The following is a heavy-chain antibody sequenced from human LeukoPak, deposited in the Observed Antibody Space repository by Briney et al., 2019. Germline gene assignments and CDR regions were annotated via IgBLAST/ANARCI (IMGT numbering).Heavy chain of an antibody. CDR1: GFTFSNAW. D-gene: IGHD3-16*02. CDR3: AKEGYDYVWGSYRYFDY. Sequence: GGSLRLSCAASGFTFSNAWMNWVRQAPGKGLEWVSAISGSGGSTYYADSVKGRFTISRDNSKNTLYLQMNSLRAEDTAVYYCAKEGYDYVWGSYRYFDYWGQGTLVTVSS. J-gene: IGHJ4*02. CDR2: ISGSGGST. V-gene: IGHV3-23*01.